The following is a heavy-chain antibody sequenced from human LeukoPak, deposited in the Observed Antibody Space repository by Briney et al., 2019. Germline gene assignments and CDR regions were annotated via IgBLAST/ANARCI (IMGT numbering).Heavy chain of an antibody. Sequence: GGSLRLSCAASGFTFSSYAMSWVRQAPGKGLEWVSAISGSGGSTYYADSVKGRFTISRDNSKNTLYLQMNSLRAEDTAVYYCAKITSVAAAGGYFDYWAREPWSPSPQ. CDR3: AKITSVAAAGGYFDY. V-gene: IGHV3-23*01. CDR1: GFTFSSYA. J-gene: IGHJ4*02. CDR2: ISGSGGST. D-gene: IGHD6-13*01.